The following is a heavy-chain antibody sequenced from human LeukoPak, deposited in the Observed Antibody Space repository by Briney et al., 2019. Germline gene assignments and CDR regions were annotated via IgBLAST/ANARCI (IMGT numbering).Heavy chain of an antibody. D-gene: IGHD5-12*01. V-gene: IGHV3-21*01. CDR2: ISSSSRNK. Sequence: GGSLRLSCAASGFSFSGDNMNWVRQAPGKGLEWVSSISSSSRNKYYAASVKGRFTVSRDNAKNSLYLQMNSLTAEDTAVYYCARDLGTAGYAGGDIFDFWGQGTLVSVSS. CDR1: GFSFSGDN. CDR3: ARDLGTAGYAGGDIFDF. J-gene: IGHJ4*02.